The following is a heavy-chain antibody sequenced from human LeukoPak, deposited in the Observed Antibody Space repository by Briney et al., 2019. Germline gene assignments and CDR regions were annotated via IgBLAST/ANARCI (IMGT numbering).Heavy chain of an antibody. CDR1: GFTFSSYA. D-gene: IGHD2-15*01. CDR2: ISGSGGST. Sequence: GGSLRLSCAASGFTFSSYAMSWVRQAPGKGLEWVSAISGSGGSTYYADSVKGRFTISRDNSKNRLYRQMNSLRDEDRAVYYCAKAPVTTCRGAFSYPFDYWGLGTLVTVSS. J-gene: IGHJ4*02. CDR3: AKAPVTTCRGAFSYPFDY. V-gene: IGHV3-23*01.